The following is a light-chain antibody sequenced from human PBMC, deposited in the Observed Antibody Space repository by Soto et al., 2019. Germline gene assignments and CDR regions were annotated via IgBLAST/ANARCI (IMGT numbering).Light chain of an antibody. J-gene: IGKJ2*01. CDR1: QSLLYSNGSNY. CDR3: MQALQTRT. CDR2: LGS. V-gene: IGKV2-28*01. Sequence: IVMPQSPLSLPATPGEPASISCRSSQSLLYSNGSNYLDWYLQKPGQSPQLLIYLGSNRASGVPDRFSGSGSGTEFTLRISRVEADDVGVYFCMQALQTRTFGQGTNLVIK.